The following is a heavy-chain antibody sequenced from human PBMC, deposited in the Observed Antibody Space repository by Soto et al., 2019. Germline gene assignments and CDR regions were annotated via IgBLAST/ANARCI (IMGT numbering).Heavy chain of an antibody. CDR1: GFIFSTYG. J-gene: IGHJ4*02. D-gene: IGHD1-1*01. Sequence: QVQLVQSGGGVVQPGRSLRLSCVASGFIFSTYGMHWVRQVPGKGLEWVAHISYDGSNEYYADSVKGRFTVSLDNAKNTLDLQMNGLKTEDTALYYCTKEYSVGTTWGYFESWGQGALVIVAS. CDR2: ISYDGSNE. V-gene: IGHV3-30*18. CDR3: TKEYSVGTTWGYFES.